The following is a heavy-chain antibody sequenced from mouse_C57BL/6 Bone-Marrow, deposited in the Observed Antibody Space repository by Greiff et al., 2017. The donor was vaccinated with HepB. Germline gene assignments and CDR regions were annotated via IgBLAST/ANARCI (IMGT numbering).Heavy chain of an antibody. CDR2: INPDSSTI. V-gene: IGHV4-1*01. Sequence: PAAAVDFSRYWMGWVRRAPGKGLEWIGEINPDSSTINYAPSLKDKFIISRDNAKNTLYLQMSKVRSEDTALYYCARRGLAFDVWGTGTTVTVSS. J-gene: IGHJ1*03. CDR3: ARRGLAFDV. CDR1: AVDFSRYW.